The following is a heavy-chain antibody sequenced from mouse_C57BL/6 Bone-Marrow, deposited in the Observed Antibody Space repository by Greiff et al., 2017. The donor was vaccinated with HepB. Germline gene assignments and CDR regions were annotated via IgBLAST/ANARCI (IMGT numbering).Heavy chain of an antibody. V-gene: IGHV5-9-1*02. CDR2: ISSGGDYI. D-gene: IGHD1-1*01. CDR3: TRNYGSSLNY. CDR1: GFTFSSYA. Sequence: EVMLVESGEGLVKPGGSLKLSCAASGFTFSSYAMSCVRQTPEKRLAWVAYISSGGDYIYYADTVKGRFTSSRDNARNTLYLQMSSLKSEDTAMYYCTRNYGSSLNYWGQGTTLTVSS. J-gene: IGHJ2*01.